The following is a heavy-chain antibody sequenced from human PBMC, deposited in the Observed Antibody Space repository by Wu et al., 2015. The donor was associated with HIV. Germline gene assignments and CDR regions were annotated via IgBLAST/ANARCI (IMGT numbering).Heavy chain of an antibody. CDR1: GYTFTGYY. CDR2: INPNSGGT. D-gene: IGHD6-13*01. J-gene: IGHJ4*02. Sequence: QVQLVQSGAEVKKPGASVKVSCKASGYTFTGYYMHWVRQAPGQGLEWMGWINPNSGGTNYAQKFQGRVTMTRDTSISTAYMELSRLRSDDTAVYYCARVSIAAAATHFADLDYWGPGDAGHRLL. V-gene: IGHV1-2*02. CDR3: ARVSIAAAATHFADLDY.